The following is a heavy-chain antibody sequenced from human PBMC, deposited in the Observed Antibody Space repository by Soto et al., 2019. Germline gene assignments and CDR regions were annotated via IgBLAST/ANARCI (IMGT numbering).Heavy chain of an antibody. CDR1: CGYFSCYS. CDR3: ERSNISGLFDY. V-gene: IGHV4-34*01. Sequence: SETLSLTCAVYCGYFSCYSWTWIRQPPGTGLEWIGEINHTGSTNYNPSLKSRVTISVDTSKNQFSLTPTYVTAADTDVYYCERSNISGLFDYWGQGTLVTVSS. D-gene: IGHD3-9*01. CDR2: INHTGST. J-gene: IGHJ4*02.